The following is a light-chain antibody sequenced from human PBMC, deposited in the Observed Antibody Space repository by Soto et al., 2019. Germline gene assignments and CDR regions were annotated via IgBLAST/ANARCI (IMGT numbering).Light chain of an antibody. CDR2: DAS. V-gene: IGKV1-5*01. Sequence: DIQMTQSPSTLSASVGDRVTITCRASQSISSWLAWYQHKPGKAPKVLIYDASSLESGVPSRFSGSGSGTEFTLTISSLQPDDFATYYCQQYNRDPRTFGQGTKVEIK. J-gene: IGKJ1*01. CDR3: QQYNRDPRT. CDR1: QSISSW.